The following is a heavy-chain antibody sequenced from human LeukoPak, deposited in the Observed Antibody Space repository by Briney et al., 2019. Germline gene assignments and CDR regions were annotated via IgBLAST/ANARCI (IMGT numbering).Heavy chain of an antibody. Sequence: GGSLRLSCAASGFTFSSYSMNWLRQAPGKGLEWVSSISSSSRYIYYGDSVKGRFTISRDNAKNSLYLQMNSLRAEDTAVYYCATETGYNYGFDHWGQGTLVTVSS. J-gene: IGHJ5*02. V-gene: IGHV3-21*01. D-gene: IGHD5-18*01. CDR2: ISSSSRYI. CDR3: ATETGYNYGFDH. CDR1: GFTFSSYS.